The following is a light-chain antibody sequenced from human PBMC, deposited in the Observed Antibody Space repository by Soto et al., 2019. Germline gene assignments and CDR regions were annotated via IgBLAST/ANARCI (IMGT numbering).Light chain of an antibody. CDR3: QQRTNWPPT. J-gene: IGKJ4*01. Sequence: EIVLTQSPATLSLSPGDRATLSCRASQSVSSYLAWYQQRPGQAPRLLIYHASNRATGIPARFSGSGSGTDFTLTISSLETEDFAVYYCQQRTNWPPTFGGGTKVEIK. CDR1: QSVSSY. CDR2: HAS. V-gene: IGKV3-11*01.